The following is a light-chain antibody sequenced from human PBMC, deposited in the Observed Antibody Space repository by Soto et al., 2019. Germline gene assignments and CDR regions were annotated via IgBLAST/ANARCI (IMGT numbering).Light chain of an antibody. CDR2: VAS. CDR1: QGIGSY. V-gene: IGKV1-9*01. Sequence: DIQLTQSPSFLSASVGDRVTITCRASQGIGSYLVWYQQKAGKAPNLLIYVASTLQSGVPSRFSGSGFGTAFTLTVSSLQPEDSATYYCQKYNSAPPVTFGGGTKVDIK. CDR3: QKYNSAPPVT. J-gene: IGKJ4*01.